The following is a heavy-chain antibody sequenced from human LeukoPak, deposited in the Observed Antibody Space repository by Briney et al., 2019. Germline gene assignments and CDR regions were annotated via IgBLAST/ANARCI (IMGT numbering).Heavy chain of an antibody. CDR2: IIPILGIA. J-gene: IGHJ4*02. V-gene: IGHV1-69*04. D-gene: IGHD6-19*01. CDR1: GYTFTSYY. Sequence: SVKVSCKASGYTFTSYYIHWVRQAPGQGLEWVGRIIPILGIANYAQKFQGRVTITADKSTSTAYMELSSLRSEDTAVYYCARDPSSGWYRRFDYWGQGTLVTVSS. CDR3: ARDPSSGWYRRFDY.